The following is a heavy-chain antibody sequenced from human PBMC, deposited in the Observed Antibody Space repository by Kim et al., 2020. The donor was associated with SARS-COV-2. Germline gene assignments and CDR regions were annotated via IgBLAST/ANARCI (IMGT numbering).Heavy chain of an antibody. CDR2: ISSDGNYK. V-gene: IGHV3-30*03. CDR1: GFTFSSYG. J-gene: IGHJ6*02. Sequence: GGSLRLSCAASGFTFSSYGMNWVRQAPGKGLEWVAVISSDGNYKYYAESVKGRLTISRDNSNNTLYLQMNSLRVEDTAVYYCARGGDQSYYYGMDVWGQGTTVTVSS. D-gene: IGHD3-16*01. CDR3: ARGGDQSYYYGMDV.